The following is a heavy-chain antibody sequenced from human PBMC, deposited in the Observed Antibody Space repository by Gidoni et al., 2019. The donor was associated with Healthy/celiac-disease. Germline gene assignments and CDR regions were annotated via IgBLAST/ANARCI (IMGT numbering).Heavy chain of an antibody. Sequence: EVQLLESGGGVVQPGGSLRLSCGASGLTCSSDAMSWVRQAPGEGLEWVSAISGSGGSTYYADSVKVRFTISRDNSKNTLYLQMNSLRAEDTAVYYCAKYPVLLWFGELAYFDYLGQGTLVTVSS. J-gene: IGHJ4*02. CDR1: GLTCSSDA. CDR2: ISGSGGST. CDR3: AKYPVLLWFGELAYFDY. V-gene: IGHV3-23*01. D-gene: IGHD3-10*01.